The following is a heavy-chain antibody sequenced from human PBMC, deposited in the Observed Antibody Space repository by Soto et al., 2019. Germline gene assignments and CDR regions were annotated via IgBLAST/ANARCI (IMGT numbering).Heavy chain of an antibody. V-gene: IGHV4-59*01. CDR1: GDSISSYY. J-gene: IGHJ4*02. CDR3: ALRSMAVVPEY. CDR2: LCYGRSA. D-gene: IGHD3-22*01. Sequence: QVQLQESVPGLVKPSETLSLTGAVSGDSISSYYCMWIRQPPGKGLESICYLCYGRSANDNPSLKSRVTLSVNTSTNQCSLTLSSMPAADTAVYYCALRSMAVVPEYWGQGTLVTVSS.